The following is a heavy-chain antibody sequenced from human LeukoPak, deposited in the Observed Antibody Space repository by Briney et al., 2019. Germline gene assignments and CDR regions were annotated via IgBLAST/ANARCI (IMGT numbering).Heavy chain of an antibody. D-gene: IGHD2-2*01. CDR3: AKRNSAAGAYDV. CDR2: INGDGRDT. Sequence: GGSLRLSCAASGFTFDNYGMSWVRQAPGKGPEWVSAINGDGRDTYYADSVKGRFTTSRDNSKNALYLQMNSLRAEDTALYYCAKRNSAAGAYDVWGQGTMVTVSS. V-gene: IGHV3-23*01. CDR1: GFTFDNYG. J-gene: IGHJ3*01.